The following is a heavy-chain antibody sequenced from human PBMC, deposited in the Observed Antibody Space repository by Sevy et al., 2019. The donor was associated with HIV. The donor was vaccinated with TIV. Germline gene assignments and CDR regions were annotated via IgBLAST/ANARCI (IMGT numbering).Heavy chain of an antibody. CDR2: ISGTGDYT. Sequence: GGSLRLSCAASGFTFSSFAMGWVRQAPGKGLDWISVISGTGDYTYYADSVKGRFTISRDNSKNMLFLQMNSLRAEDTAIFLSAKKMGGGSGMAFLVDYWGQGTLVTVSS. CDR3: AKKMGGGSGMAFLVDY. D-gene: IGHD5-18*01. V-gene: IGHV3-23*01. CDR1: GFTFSSFA. J-gene: IGHJ4*02.